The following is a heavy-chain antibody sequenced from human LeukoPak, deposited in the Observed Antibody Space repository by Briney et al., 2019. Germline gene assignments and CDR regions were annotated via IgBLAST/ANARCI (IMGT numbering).Heavy chain of an antibody. CDR1: GGSISSGGYY. CDR3: ASLSLYYDFWSGYPPRDY. J-gene: IGHJ4*02. D-gene: IGHD3-3*01. CDR2: IYYSGST. Sequence: SQTLSLTCTVSGGSISSGGYYWSWIRHHPGKGLEWIGYIYYSGSTYYNPSLKSRVTISVDTSKNQFSLKLSSVTAADTAVYYCASLSLYYDFWSGYPPRDYWGQGTLVTVSS. V-gene: IGHV4-31*03.